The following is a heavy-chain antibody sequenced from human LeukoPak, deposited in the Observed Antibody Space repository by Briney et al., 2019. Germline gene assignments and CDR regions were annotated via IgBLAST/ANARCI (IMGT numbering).Heavy chain of an antibody. CDR2: IYYTGSV. J-gene: IGHJ6*02. Sequence: SETLSLTCTISGASISTGGFYWTWIRQPPGEGLEWIGYIYYTGSVDYNASLKSRLTISLDTSKNRFSLKLNSVTAADTAVYYCARAWLGMDVWGQGTTVTVSS. CDR3: ARAWLGMDV. D-gene: IGHD5-12*01. CDR1: GASISTGGFY. V-gene: IGHV4-31*03.